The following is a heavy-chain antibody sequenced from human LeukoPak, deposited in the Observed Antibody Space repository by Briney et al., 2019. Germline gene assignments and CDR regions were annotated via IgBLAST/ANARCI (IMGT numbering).Heavy chain of an antibody. CDR2: IYHSGTS. CDR3: AKAAKFYYGSETYCYFDY. CDR1: SASISTYY. V-gene: IGHV4-59*01. Sequence: PSETLSLTCTVSSASISTYYWSWIRQPPGKGLEWIGCIYHSGTSNYNPSLKSRVTMSVDTSKSQFSLSLSSVTSADTAVYYCAKAAKFYYGSETYCYFDYWGQGILVTVSS. D-gene: IGHD3-10*01. J-gene: IGHJ4*02.